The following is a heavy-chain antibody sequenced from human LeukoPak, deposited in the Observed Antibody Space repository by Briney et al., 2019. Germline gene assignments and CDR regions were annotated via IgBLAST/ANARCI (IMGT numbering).Heavy chain of an antibody. J-gene: IGHJ4*02. CDR3: ARNLIPEQLVVNF. CDR1: GGSISSSNW. Sequence: PSETLSLTCAVSGGSISSSNWWSWVRQPPGKGLEWIGEIYHSGSTNYNPSLKSRVTMSVDTSKNQFSLNLKSVTPEDTAVYYCARNLIPEQLVVNFWGQGTLVTVSS. V-gene: IGHV4-4*02. CDR2: IYHSGST. D-gene: IGHD6-13*01.